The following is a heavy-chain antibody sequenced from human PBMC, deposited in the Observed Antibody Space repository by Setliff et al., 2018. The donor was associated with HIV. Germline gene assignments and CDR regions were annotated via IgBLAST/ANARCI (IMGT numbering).Heavy chain of an antibody. Sequence: SETLSLTCTVSGGSIRSGSYYWTWIRQPAGKGPEWIGHIYTNGYTNYNPSLKSRVTISVDTSRDQFSLQLTSVTAADTAVYHCAREREAWSAYDSWGQGTLVTVSS. CDR3: AREREAWSAYDS. D-gene: IGHD3-3*01. V-gene: IGHV4-61*09. J-gene: IGHJ5*02. CDR2: IYTNGYT. CDR1: GGSIRSGSYY.